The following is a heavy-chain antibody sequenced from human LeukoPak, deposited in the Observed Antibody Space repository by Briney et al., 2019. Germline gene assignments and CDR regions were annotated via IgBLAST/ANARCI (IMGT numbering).Heavy chain of an antibody. J-gene: IGHJ4*02. CDR2: ISGSGGHT. CDR1: GLTFNSYS. V-gene: IGHV3-23*01. D-gene: IGHD2-21*02. Sequence: GGSLRLSCAASGLTFNSYSMSWVRQAPGKGLEWVSLISGSGGHTYYADSVKGRFTISRDDSKNTLYLEMNNLRAEDTAVFYCAREPPHCGGDCFSLLDNWGQGTLVTVSS. CDR3: AREPPHCGGDCFSLLDN.